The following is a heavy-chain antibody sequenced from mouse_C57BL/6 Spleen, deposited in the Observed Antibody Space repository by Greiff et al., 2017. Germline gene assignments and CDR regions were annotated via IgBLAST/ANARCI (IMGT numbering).Heavy chain of an antibody. V-gene: IGHV1-69*01. CDR2: IDPSDSYT. CDR1: GYTFTSYW. Sequence: QVQLQQPGAELVMPGASVKLSCKASGYTFTSYWMHWVKQRPGQGLEWIGEIDPSDSYTNYNQKFKGKSTLTVDKSSSTAYMQLSSLTSEDSAVYYLVTTLVPYPTFDYGGQGTTPPVSS. D-gene: IGHD1-1*01. J-gene: IGHJ2*01. CDR3: VTTLVPYPTFDY.